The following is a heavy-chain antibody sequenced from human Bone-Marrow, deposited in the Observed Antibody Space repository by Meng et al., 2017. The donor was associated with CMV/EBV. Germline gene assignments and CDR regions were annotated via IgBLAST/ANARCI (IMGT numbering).Heavy chain of an antibody. D-gene: IGHD2-15*01. Sequence: QVQLQGSGPGLVKPSETLSLTCTVSGGSISSGGYYWSWIRQHPGKGLEWIGYIYYSGSTYYNPSLKSRVTISVDTSKNQFSLKLSSVTAADTAVYYCASTDCSGGSCYSRVFDYWGQGTLVIVSS. V-gene: IGHV4-31*03. CDR3: ASTDCSGGSCYSRVFDY. CDR1: GGSISSGGYY. J-gene: IGHJ4*02. CDR2: IYYSGST.